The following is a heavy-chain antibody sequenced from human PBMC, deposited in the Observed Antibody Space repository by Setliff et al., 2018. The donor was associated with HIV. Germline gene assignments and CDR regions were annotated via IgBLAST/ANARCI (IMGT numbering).Heavy chain of an antibody. CDR1: GDPIFIGGYY. V-gene: IGHV4-31*03. CDR3: AKEGNSVDNWLDP. Sequence: SETLSLTCTVSGDPIFIGGYYWSWIRQHPGGGLEWIGYIYHTGKTYYNPSLQSRIIMSLDMSQNQFSLKLSSVTAADTAVYYCAKEGNSVDNWLDPWGPGTLFTVSS. J-gene: IGHJ5*02. CDR2: IYHTGKT. D-gene: IGHD1-26*01.